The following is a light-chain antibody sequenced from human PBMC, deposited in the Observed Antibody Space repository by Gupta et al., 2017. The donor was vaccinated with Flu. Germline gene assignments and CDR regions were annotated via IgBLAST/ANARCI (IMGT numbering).Light chain of an antibody. V-gene: IGLV1-40*01. CDR1: SSHIGANLP. J-gene: IGLJ2*01. Sequence: QSFLTPPPPCSGAPGQGVIISCTGSSSHIGANLPAHWYQPPPGRAPKLLVRDNENRPSGVPDRFSGSKYGASASLATTALQTEDEADDYCQSYDSSMTAAVFGGGTRLTVL. CDR3: QSYDSSMTAAV. CDR2: DNE.